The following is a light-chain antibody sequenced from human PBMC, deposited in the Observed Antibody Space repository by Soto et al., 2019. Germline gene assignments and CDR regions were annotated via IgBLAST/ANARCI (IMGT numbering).Light chain of an antibody. Sequence: EIVLTQSPGTLSLSPGERATLSCRTSPSVSSSYLAWYQQKPGQAPRLLIYGASSRATGIPDRFSGSRSGTDFTLTISRLEPEDFAVYYCQQYGGSPLVTFGPGTKVDIK. CDR1: PSVSSSY. V-gene: IGKV3-20*01. J-gene: IGKJ3*01. CDR2: GAS. CDR3: QQYGGSPLVT.